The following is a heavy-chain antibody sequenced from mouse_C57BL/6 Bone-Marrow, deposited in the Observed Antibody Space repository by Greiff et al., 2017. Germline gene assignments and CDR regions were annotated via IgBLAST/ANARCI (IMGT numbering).Heavy chain of an antibody. CDR2: IDPSDSET. D-gene: IGHD1-1*01. V-gene: IGHV1-52*01. Sequence: QVQLQQPGAELVRPGSSVKLSCKASGYTFTSYWMHWVKQRPIQGLEWIGNIDPSDSETHYNQKFKDKATLTVDKSSSTAYMQLSSLTSEDSAVYYCARWRLLRYPSYWYFDVWGTGTTVTVSS. CDR3: ARWRLLRYPSYWYFDV. CDR1: GYTFTSYW. J-gene: IGHJ1*03.